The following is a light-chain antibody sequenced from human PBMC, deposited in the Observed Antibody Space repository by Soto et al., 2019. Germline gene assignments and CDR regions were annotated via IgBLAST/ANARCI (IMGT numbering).Light chain of an antibody. CDR2: EVS. V-gene: IGLV2-14*01. J-gene: IGLJ1*01. CDR1: SSDVGGYDY. CDR3: SSYSISTAYL. Sequence: QSALTQPASVSGSPGQSITISCTGTSSDVGGYDYVSWYQLHPGKSPKLMIFEVSNRPSGVSYRFSCSKSGNTASLTISGLQVEDEADYFCSSYSISTAYLFGTGTKLTVL.